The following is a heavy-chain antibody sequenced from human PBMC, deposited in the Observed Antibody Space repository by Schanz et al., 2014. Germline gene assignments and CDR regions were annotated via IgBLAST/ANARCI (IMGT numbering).Heavy chain of an antibody. CDR1: GFTFDNYA. CDR2: ISWNSGSV. D-gene: IGHD4-4*01. J-gene: IGHJ6*02. V-gene: IGHV3-9*01. CDR3: AKDRQTTVSRVVYYYGMDV. Sequence: EVQVVESGGGLVQPGRSLRLPCAASGFTFDNYAMHWVRQAPGKGLEWVSSISWNSGSVAYADSVKGRFTISRDDAKNSLYLQMNSLRAEDTALYYCAKDRQTTVSRVVYYYGMDVWGQGTTVTVSS.